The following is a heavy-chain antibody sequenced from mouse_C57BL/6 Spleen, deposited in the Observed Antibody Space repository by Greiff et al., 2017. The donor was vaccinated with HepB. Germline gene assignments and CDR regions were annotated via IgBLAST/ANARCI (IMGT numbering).Heavy chain of an antibody. CDR2: IYYSGTI. Sequence: EVQLQQSGPGLVKPSQTVFLTCTVTGISITTGNYRWSWIRQFPGNKLEWIGYIYYSGTITNNPSLTSRTTTTRDTPKNQFFLEMNSLTAEDTATDYWAGGSDYFDYWGQGTTLTVSS. CDR1: GISITTGNYR. CDR3: AGGSDYFDY. J-gene: IGHJ2*01. V-gene: IGHV3-5*01.